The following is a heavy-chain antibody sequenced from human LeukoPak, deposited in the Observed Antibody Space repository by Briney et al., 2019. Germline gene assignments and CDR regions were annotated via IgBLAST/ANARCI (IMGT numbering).Heavy chain of an antibody. CDR2: ISAYNGNT. Sequence: ASVKVSCKASGYTFTSYGISWVRQAPGQGLEWMGWISAYNGNTNYAQKLQGRVTMTTDTSTSTAYMELRSLRSDDTAVYYCAREGHGDYDSSGYYYRGKNYFDYWGQGTLVTVSS. J-gene: IGHJ4*02. CDR1: GYTFTSYG. D-gene: IGHD3-22*01. CDR3: AREGHGDYDSSGYYYRGKNYFDY. V-gene: IGHV1-18*01.